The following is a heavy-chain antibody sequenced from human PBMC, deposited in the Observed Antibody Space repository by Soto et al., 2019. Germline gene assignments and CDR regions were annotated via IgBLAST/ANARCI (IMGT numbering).Heavy chain of an antibody. J-gene: IGHJ4*02. V-gene: IGHV3-23*01. CDR1: GFTFSSYA. CDR2: LSGSGGST. Sequence: GGSLRLSCAASGFTFSSYAMSWVRQAPGKGLEWVSALSGSGGSTYYADSVKGRFTISRDNSKNTLYLQMNSLRAEDTAVYYCAKANYYDSSGSRKFDYWGQGTLVTVSS. D-gene: IGHD3-22*01. CDR3: AKANYYDSSGSRKFDY.